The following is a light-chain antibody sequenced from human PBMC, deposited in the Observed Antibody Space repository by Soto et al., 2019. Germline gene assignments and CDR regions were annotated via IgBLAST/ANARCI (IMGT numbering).Light chain of an antibody. CDR2: GAS. CDR3: QQYNNWPHSIT. V-gene: IGKV3-15*01. J-gene: IGKJ5*01. CDR1: QNINNN. Sequence: EILMTQSPFTLSVSPGERATLSCRASQNINNNLAWYQQKPGQAPRLLIYGASTRATGISARLSGGGSGTEFTLSISSLQSEDFAVYHCQQYNNWPHSITFGQGTRLEIK.